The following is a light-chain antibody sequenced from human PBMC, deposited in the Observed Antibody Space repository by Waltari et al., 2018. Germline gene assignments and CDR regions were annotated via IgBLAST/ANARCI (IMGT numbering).Light chain of an antibody. J-gene: IGLJ1*01. CDR2: DVT. CDR3: NSYTSTSTLV. Sequence: QSALTQPASVSGSPGQSITISCTGRSSDIGDYNYVSWYPQYPGQAPKLILFDVTDRPSGVSPRFSGSKSGNTASLTISGLQTEDEADYYCNSYTSTSTLVFGTGTKVTVL. V-gene: IGLV2-14*03. CDR1: SSDIGDYNY.